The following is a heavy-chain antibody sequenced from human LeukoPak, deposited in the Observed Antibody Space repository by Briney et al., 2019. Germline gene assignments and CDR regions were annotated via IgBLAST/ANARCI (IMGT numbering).Heavy chain of an antibody. D-gene: IGHD6-6*01. CDR1: GFTFSSYS. CDR3: ARARVPRAFDL. V-gene: IGHV3-48*01. J-gene: IGHJ3*01. Sequence: QPGGSLRLSCAASGFTFSSYSMNWVRQAPGKGLEWVSYISSSSSTIYYADSVKGRFTISRDNAKNSLYLQMSSLRAEDTAGYYCARARVPRAFDLWGQGTMVTVSS. CDR2: ISSSSSTI.